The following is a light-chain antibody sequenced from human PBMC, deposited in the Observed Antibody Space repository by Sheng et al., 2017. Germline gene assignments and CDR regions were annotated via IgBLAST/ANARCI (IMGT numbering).Light chain of an antibody. CDR1: QSVSSSY. J-gene: IGKJ1*01. CDR3: QQYGRSPAT. CDR2: DTS. V-gene: IGKV3-20*01. Sequence: IVLTQSPGTLSLSPGERATLSCRASQSVSSSYLAWYQQKPGQAPRLLIYDTSTRATGVPDRFSGSGSGTDFTLTISRLEPEDFAMYYCQQYGRSPATFGQGTKVEIK.